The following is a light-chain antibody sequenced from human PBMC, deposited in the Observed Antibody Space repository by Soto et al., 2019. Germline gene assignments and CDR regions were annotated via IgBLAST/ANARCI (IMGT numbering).Light chain of an antibody. CDR2: EVS. Sequence: QSALTQPASVSGSPGQSITISCSGTSSDVGGYKYVSWYQQHPGKAPKLMIYEVSYRPSGVSNRFSGSKSGNTASLTISGLQAEDEADYYRSSYTSTNTLVFGTGTKVTVL. V-gene: IGLV2-14*01. CDR1: SSDVGGYKY. CDR3: SSYTSTNTLV. J-gene: IGLJ1*01.